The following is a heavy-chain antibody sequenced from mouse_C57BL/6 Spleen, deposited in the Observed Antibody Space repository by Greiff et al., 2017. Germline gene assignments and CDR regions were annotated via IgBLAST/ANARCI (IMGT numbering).Heavy chain of an antibody. CDR3: VRFDGYYGAMDY. Sequence: EVQVVESGGGLVQPKGSLKLSCAASGFSFNTYAMNWVRQAPGKGLEWVARIRSKSNNYATYYADSVKDRFTISRDDSESMLYLQMNNLKTEDTGMYYCVRFDGYYGAMDYWGQGTSVTVSS. D-gene: IGHD2-3*01. J-gene: IGHJ4*01. CDR1: GFSFNTYA. V-gene: IGHV10-1*01. CDR2: IRSKSNNYAT.